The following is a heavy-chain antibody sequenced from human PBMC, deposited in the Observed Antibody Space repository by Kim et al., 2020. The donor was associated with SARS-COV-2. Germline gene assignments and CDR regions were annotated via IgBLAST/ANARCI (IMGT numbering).Heavy chain of an antibody. CDR2: INHSGST. CDR3: ARAYYGSGFNWFDP. CDR1: GESFSDYY. D-gene: IGHD3-10*01. J-gene: IGHJ5*02. Sequence: SETLSLTCAVYGESFSDYYWSWIRQPPGKGLEWIGEINHSGSTNYNPSLESQVTMSVDTSKNQFSLKLTSVTAADTAFYYCARAYYGSGFNWFDPWVQGTLVTVSS. V-gene: IGHV4-34*01.